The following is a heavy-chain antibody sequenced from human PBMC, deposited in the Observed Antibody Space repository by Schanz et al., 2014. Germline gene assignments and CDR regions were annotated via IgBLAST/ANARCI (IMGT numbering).Heavy chain of an antibody. V-gene: IGHV3-66*01. CDR1: GFTSSDHC. J-gene: IGHJ4*02. CDR3: ARDPGYSFAYWYFDL. Sequence: EVQLVESGGGLVQPGGSLRLSCAASGFTSSDHCMNWVRQAPGKGLEWVSVTYSAGSYGAGSTYFAASVKGRFTISRDNSKNTLYLQMNSLRVEDTAVYYCARDPGYSFAYWYFDLWGQGTLVTVSS. CDR2: TYSAGSYGAGST. D-gene: IGHD5-18*01.